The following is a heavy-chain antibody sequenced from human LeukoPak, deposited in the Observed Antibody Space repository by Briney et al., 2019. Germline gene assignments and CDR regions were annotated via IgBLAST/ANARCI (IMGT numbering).Heavy chain of an antibody. D-gene: IGHD2-15*01. CDR3: ARSSDRYGMDV. CDR2: ISGSGGST. V-gene: IGHV3-23*01. J-gene: IGHJ6*02. Sequence: QAGGSLRLSCAASGFTFSSYAMSWVRQAPGKGLEWVSAISGSGGSTYYADSVKGRFTISRDNAKNSLYLQMNSLRAEDTAVYFCARSSDRYGMDVWGQGTTVTVSS. CDR1: GFTFSSYA.